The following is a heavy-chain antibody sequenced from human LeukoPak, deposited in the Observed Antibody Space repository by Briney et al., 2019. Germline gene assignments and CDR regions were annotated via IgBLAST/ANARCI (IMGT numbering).Heavy chain of an antibody. CDR1: GFIFNNYE. D-gene: IGHD6-13*01. J-gene: IGHJ4*02. CDR2: ISGSGGST. CDR3: AKGQQLNYFDY. V-gene: IGHV3-23*01. Sequence: GGSLRLSCAASGFIFNNYEMNWVRQAPGKGLEWVSAISGSGGSTYYADSVKGRFTISRDNSKNTLYLQMNSLRAEDTAVYYCAKGQQLNYFDYWGQGTLVTVSS.